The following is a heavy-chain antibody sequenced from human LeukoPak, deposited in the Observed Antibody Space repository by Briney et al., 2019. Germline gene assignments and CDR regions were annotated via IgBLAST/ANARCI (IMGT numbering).Heavy chain of an antibody. CDR1: GFDFKTHD. V-gene: IGHV3-48*03. D-gene: IGHD2/OR15-2a*01. Sequence: GGSLRLSCAASGFDFKTHDMNWVRQAPGKGLEWIAYISGSGLSTYHADSVKGRFTISRDNAENSLFLQMNSLRVEDTATYYCARQYTTSSSEFDSWGQGTLVIVSS. J-gene: IGHJ4*02. CDR3: ARQYTTSSSEFDS. CDR2: ISGSGLST.